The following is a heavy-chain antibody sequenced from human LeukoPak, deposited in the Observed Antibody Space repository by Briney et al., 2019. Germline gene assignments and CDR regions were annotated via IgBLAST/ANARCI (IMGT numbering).Heavy chain of an antibody. CDR1: GGSISSYY. V-gene: IGHV4-59*01. CDR3: ARAGYSSSWYSLGFDP. Sequence: SETLSLTCTVSGGSISSYYWSWIRQPPGKGLEWFGYIYYSGSTNYNPSLKSRVTISVDTSKNQFSLKLSSVTAADTAVYYCARAGYSSSWYSLGFDPWGQGTLVTASS. J-gene: IGHJ5*02. CDR2: IYYSGST. D-gene: IGHD6-13*01.